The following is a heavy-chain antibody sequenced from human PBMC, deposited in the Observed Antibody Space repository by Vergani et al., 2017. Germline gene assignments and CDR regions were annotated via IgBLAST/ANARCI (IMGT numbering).Heavy chain of an antibody. V-gene: IGHV1-2*02. J-gene: IGHJ4*02. CDR3: ARDRCSSTSCYSYFDY. CDR2: INPNSGGT. Sequence: QVQLVQSGAEVKKPGASVKVSCKASGYTFTGYYMHWVRQAPGQGLEWMGWINPNSGGTNYAQKFQGRVTMTRDTSISTAYMELSRLRSDDTAVYYCARDRCSSTSCYSYFDYWGQGTLVTVSS. D-gene: IGHD2-2*02. CDR1: GYTFTGYY.